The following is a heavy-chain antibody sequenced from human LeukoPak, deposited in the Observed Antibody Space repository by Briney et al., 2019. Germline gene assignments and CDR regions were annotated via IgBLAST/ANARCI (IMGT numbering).Heavy chain of an antibody. Sequence: TFNSSGSTIYNAASVKGRFTVSRDNARNSLYLQMNSLRAEDTAVYYCARSLYKINSSGYYYYDYWRQGTVVSVSS. CDR3: ARSLYKINSSGYYYYDY. J-gene: IGHJ4*02. D-gene: IGHD3-22*01. V-gene: IGHV3-69-1*02. CDR2: NSSGSTI.